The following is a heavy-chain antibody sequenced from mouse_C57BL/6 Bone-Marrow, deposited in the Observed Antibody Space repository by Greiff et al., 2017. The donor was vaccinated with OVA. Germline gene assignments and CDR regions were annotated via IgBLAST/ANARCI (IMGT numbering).Heavy chain of an antibody. CDR2: IYPGSGST. Sequence: QVQLQQPGAELVKPGASVKMSCKASGYTFTSYWITWVKQRPGQGLEWIGDIYPGSGSTNYTEKFTSKATLTVDTSSSTAYRQLSSLTSEDSAVYYCANYYGSSYLYYFDYWGQGTTLTVSS. D-gene: IGHD1-1*01. CDR1: GYTFTSYW. J-gene: IGHJ2*01. V-gene: IGHV1-55*01. CDR3: ANYYGSSYLYYFDY.